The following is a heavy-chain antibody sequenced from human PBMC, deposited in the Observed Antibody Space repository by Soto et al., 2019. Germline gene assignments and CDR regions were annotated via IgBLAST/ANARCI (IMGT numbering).Heavy chain of an antibody. CDR2: ISAYNGNT. V-gene: IGHV1-18*01. J-gene: IGHJ5*02. D-gene: IGHD2-15*01. CDR1: GYTFTSYG. CDR3: ARGCRDRYCSGGSRFDP. Sequence: ASVKVSCKASGYTFTSYGISWVRQAPGQGLEWMGWISAYNGNTNYAQKLQGRVTMTTDTSTSTAYMELRSLRSDDTAVYYCARGCRDRYCSGGSRFDPWGQGTLVTVSS.